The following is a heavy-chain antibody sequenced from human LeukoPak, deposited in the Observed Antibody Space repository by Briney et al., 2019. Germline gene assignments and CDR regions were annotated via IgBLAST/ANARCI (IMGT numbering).Heavy chain of an antibody. CDR1: GYTFTSYY. CDR3: ARDHYSSSWYGRTAFWDY. D-gene: IGHD6-13*01. J-gene: IGHJ4*02. CDR2: INPSGGST. Sequence: GASVKFSRKASGYTFTSYYMHWVRQAPGQGLEWMGIINPSGGSTSYAQKFQGRVTMTRDTSTSTVYMELSSLRSEDTAVYYCARDHYSSSWYGRTAFWDYWGQGTLVTVSS. V-gene: IGHV1-46*01.